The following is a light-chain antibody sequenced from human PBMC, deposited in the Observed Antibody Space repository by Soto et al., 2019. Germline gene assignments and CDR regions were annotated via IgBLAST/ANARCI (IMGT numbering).Light chain of an antibody. CDR2: GAS. V-gene: IGKV3-15*01. CDR3: QQYNNWPPWT. CDR1: QNLSST. Sequence: EIVMTQSPATLSVSPGERATLSCRASQNLSSTLAWYQQKPGQSPRLLIYGASTRATGIPARFSGSGSGTEFTLTISSLQPEDFAVYCCQQYNNWPPWTFGQGTKVEIK. J-gene: IGKJ1*01.